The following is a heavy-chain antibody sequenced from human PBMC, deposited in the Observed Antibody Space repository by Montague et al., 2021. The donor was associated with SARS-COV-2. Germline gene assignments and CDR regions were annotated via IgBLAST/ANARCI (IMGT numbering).Heavy chain of an antibody. V-gene: IGHV4-59*01. CDR3: ARESRLQYLEWSGSRYDYYGMDG. CDR1: GGSISTSF. CDR2: ISFTGGT. Sequence: SETLSLTCTVSGGSISTSFWSWVRQPPGKGLEWIAFISFTGGTNYNPSLKSRVVVSIDTSKRQVSLKVNSVTAADSAVYYCARESRLQYLEWSGSRYDYYGMDGWGQGTTVTVSS. J-gene: IGHJ6*02. D-gene: IGHD3-3*01.